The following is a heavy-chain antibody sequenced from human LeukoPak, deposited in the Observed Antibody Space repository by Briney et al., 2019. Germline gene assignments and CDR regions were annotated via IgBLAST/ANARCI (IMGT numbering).Heavy chain of an antibody. CDR2: ISSSSSTI. J-gene: IGHJ4*02. V-gene: IGHV3-48*01. D-gene: IGHD3-22*01. Sequence: GGSLRLSCAASGFTFSSYSMNWVRQAPGKGLEWVSYISSSSSTIYYADSVKGRFTISRDNAKNSLYLQMDSLRAEDTAVYYCARPDSSGYFDWGQGTLVTVSS. CDR3: ARPDSSGYFD. CDR1: GFTFSSYS.